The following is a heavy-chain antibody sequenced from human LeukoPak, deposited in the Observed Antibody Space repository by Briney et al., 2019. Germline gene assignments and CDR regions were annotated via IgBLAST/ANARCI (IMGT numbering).Heavy chain of an antibody. CDR1: GGSFSGYY. Sequence: PSETLSLTCALYGGSFSGYYWIWIRQPPGKGLEWIGEINHNGSTNYNPSLKRPVTISVKPSKKLFSLNLTSVTAPETAVYYCARDYVWGSYRVVPSLIPSYYMDVWGKGTTVTVSS. CDR3: ARDYVWGSYRVVPSLIPSYYMDV. D-gene: IGHD3-16*02. J-gene: IGHJ6*03. CDR2: INHNGST. V-gene: IGHV4-34*01.